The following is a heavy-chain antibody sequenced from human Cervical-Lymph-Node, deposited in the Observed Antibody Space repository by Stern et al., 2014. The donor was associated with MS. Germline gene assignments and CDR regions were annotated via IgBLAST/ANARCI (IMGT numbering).Heavy chain of an antibody. V-gene: IGHV1-18*04. J-gene: IGHJ4*02. CDR2: ISAYNGNT. D-gene: IGHD3-16*02. CDR1: GYTFTSYG. CDR3: ARGGNDYVWGSYRTFDY. Sequence: QVKLVESGAEVKKPGASVKVSCKASGYTFTSYGISWVRQAPGQGLEWMGWISAYNGNTNYAQKLQGRVTMTTDTSTSTAYMELRSLRSDDTAVYYCARGGNDYVWGSYRTFDYWGQGTLVTVSS.